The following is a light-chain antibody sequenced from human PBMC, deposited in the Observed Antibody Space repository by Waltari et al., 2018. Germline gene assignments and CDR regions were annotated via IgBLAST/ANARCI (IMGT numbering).Light chain of an antibody. CDR2: GVS. CDR3: QQYDNWPPLT. Sequence: EIVMTQSPATLSVSPGERATLSCRASQSFRSNYLAWYQQKPGQAPRLLIYGVSTRATCIPARFSGSGFGTEFTLTIISVQAEDFAVYYCQQYDNWPPLTFGQGTRLEIK. V-gene: IGKV3-15*01. CDR1: QSFRSN. J-gene: IGKJ5*01.